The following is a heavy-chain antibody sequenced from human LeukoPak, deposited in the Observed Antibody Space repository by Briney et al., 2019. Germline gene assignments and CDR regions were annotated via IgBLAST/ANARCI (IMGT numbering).Heavy chain of an antibody. Sequence: GGSLKLSCAASGFTFSVSAMYWVRQASGKGLEWVGRIRNKANNYATAYAASLKGRFTISRDDSKNTAYLQMNSLETEDTAMYYCTYTSSSGVVYWGQGTLVTVST. CDR1: GFTFSVSA. D-gene: IGHD6-6*01. CDR2: IRNKANNYAT. CDR3: TYTSSSGVVY. V-gene: IGHV3-73*01. J-gene: IGHJ4*02.